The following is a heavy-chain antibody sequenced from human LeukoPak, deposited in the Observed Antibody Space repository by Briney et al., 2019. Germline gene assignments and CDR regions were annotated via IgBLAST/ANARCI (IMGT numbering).Heavy chain of an antibody. Sequence: SGTLSLTCTVSGGSISSGGYYWSWIRQHPGKGLEWIGYIYYSGSTYYDPSLKSRVTISVDTSKNQFSLKLSSVTAADTAVYYCARDRSYYRAFDIWGQGTMVTVSS. D-gene: IGHD1-26*01. CDR3: ARDRSYYRAFDI. CDR1: GGSISSGGYY. V-gene: IGHV4-31*03. J-gene: IGHJ3*02. CDR2: IYYSGST.